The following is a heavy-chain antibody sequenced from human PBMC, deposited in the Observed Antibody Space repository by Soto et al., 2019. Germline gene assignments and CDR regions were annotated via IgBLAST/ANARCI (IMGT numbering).Heavy chain of an antibody. CDR1: GYTFTSSA. D-gene: IGHD3-3*01. CDR2: INAYNGHT. CDR3: GRDRDYHDFWRTYSDAFDM. V-gene: IGHV1-3*01. J-gene: IGHJ3*02. Sequence: ASVKVSCKASGYTFTSSAIHWVRQAPGQRLEWMGWINAYNGHTKYSQKFQGRVTITRDTSASTAYMELSSLRSEDTAVYYCGRDRDYHDFWRTYSDAFDMWGQGTMVTVSS.